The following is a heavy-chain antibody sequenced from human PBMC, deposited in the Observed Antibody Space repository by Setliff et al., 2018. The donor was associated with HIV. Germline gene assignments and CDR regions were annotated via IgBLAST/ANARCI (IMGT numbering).Heavy chain of an antibody. Sequence: SETLSLTCAVYGGSFSGNYWGWIRQPPGKGLEWIGEINHSGSTNYNPSLNSRVTMSVDTSKTQFYLKLRSVTASDTAVYYCARYTSKVDWFDPWGQGTLVTVSS. CDR3: ARYTSKVDWFDP. CDR2: INHSGST. V-gene: IGHV4-34*10. J-gene: IGHJ5*02. CDR1: GGSFSGNY.